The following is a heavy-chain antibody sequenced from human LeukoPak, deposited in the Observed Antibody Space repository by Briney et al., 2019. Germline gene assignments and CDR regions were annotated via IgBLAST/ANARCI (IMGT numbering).Heavy chain of an antibody. J-gene: IGHJ4*02. V-gene: IGHV3-43*02. CDR3: AKDMWRFGELDYDY. CDR1: GFTFSSYW. D-gene: IGHD3-10*01. Sequence: GGSLRLSCATSGFTFSSYWMHWVRQAPGKGLVWVSLISGDGGSTYYADSVKGRFTISRDNSKNSLYLQMNSLRTEDTALYYCAKDMWRFGELDYDYWGQGTLVTVSS. CDR2: ISGDGGST.